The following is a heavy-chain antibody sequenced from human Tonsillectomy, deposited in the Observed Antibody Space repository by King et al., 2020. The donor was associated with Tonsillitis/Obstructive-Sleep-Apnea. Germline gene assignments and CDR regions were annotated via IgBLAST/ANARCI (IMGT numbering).Heavy chain of an antibody. Sequence: QLVQSGAEVKKPGASVKVSCKASGYTFTTYGISWVRQAPGQGLEWMGWISPDNGDTNYAQKLQDRLTMTTGTSTSTAYMELRSLRSDDTAVYYCARDSMSHYYDSSAYYTFEYWGQGTLVTVSS. CDR3: ARDSMSHYYDSSAYYTFEY. V-gene: IGHV1-18*01. J-gene: IGHJ4*02. CDR1: GYTFTTYG. D-gene: IGHD3-22*01. CDR2: ISPDNGDT.